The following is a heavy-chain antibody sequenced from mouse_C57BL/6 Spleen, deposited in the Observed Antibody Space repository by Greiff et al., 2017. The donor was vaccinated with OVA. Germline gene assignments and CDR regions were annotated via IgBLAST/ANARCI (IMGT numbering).Heavy chain of an antibody. Sequence: QVQLQQPGAELVRPGSSVKLSCKASGYTFTSYWMDWVKQRPGQGLEWIGNIYPSDSETHYNQKFKDKATLTVGKSSSTAYMQLSSLTSEDSAVYYCARGGYYVDWYFDVWGTGTTVTVSS. V-gene: IGHV1-61*01. J-gene: IGHJ1*03. CDR3: ARGGYYVDWYFDV. CDR1: GYTFTSYW. CDR2: IYPSDSET. D-gene: IGHD2-3*01.